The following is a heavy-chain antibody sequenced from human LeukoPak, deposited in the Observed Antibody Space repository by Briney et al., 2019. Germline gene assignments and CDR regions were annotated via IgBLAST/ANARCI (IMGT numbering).Heavy chain of an antibody. CDR3: ARALGYYDSSGLIDAFDI. CDR2: INPSGGST. V-gene: IGHV1-46*01. J-gene: IGHJ3*02. Sequence: ASVKVSCKASGYTFTSYYMHWVRQAPGQGLEWMGIINPSGGSTSYAQKFKGRVTMTRDTSTSTVYMELSSLRSEDTAVYYCARALGYYDSSGLIDAFDIWGQGTMVTVSS. D-gene: IGHD3-22*01. CDR1: GYTFTSYY.